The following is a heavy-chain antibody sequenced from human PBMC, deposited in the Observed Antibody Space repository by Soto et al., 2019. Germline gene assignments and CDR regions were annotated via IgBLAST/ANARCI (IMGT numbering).Heavy chain of an antibody. CDR3: AREPNGSATVTTV. Sequence: QVQLVQSGAEVKNPGSSVKVSCKASGGTFSSYAISWVRQAPGQGREWMGGIIPIFGTANYAQKFQGRVTINEHEPTSTAYMELSSLRSEDTAVYYGAREPNGSATVTTVWGQGTQVTVPS. CDR2: IIPIFGTA. J-gene: IGHJ4*01. CDR1: GGTFSSYA. D-gene: IGHD4-17*01. V-gene: IGHV1-69*01.